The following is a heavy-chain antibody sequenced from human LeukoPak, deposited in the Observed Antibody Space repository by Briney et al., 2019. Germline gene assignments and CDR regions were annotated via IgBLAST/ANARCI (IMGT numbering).Heavy chain of an antibody. Sequence: GGSLRLSCVASGFTFSNYGMHWVRQAPGKGLEWVSSISSSSSYIYYADSVKGRFTISRDNSKNTLYLQMNSLRAEDTAVYYCAKDRLKVGAPYFDYWGQGTLVTVSS. D-gene: IGHD1-26*01. CDR3: AKDRLKVGAPYFDY. J-gene: IGHJ4*02. CDR1: GFTFSNYG. CDR2: ISSSSSYI. V-gene: IGHV3-21*01.